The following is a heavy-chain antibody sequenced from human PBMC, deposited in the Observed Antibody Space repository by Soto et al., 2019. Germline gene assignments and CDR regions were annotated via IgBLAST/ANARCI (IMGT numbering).Heavy chain of an antibody. Sequence: SETLSLTCTVSGGSISSGGYYWSWIRQHPGKGLEWIGYIYYSGSTYYNPSLKSRVTISVDTSKNQFSLELSSVTAADTAVYYCARVSKNYYDSSGYYSSFDYWGQGTLVTVSS. CDR1: GGSISSGGYY. D-gene: IGHD3-22*01. V-gene: IGHV4-31*03. J-gene: IGHJ4*02. CDR2: IYYSGST. CDR3: ARVSKNYYDSSGYYSSFDY.